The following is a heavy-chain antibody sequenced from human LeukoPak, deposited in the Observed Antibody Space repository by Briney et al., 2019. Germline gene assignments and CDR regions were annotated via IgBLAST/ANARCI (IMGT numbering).Heavy chain of an antibody. CDR3: ARAVGSGSFQTYYYYMDV. J-gene: IGHJ6*03. CDR2: IYYSGST. CDR1: GGSLSSYY. D-gene: IGHD3-10*01. V-gene: IGHV4-59*12. Sequence: SETLSLTCTVSGGSLSSYYWSWIRQPPGKGLEWIGYIYYSGSTNYNHSLKSRVTMSVDTSKDQFSLKLSSVTAADTAVYYCARAVGSGSFQTYYYYMDVWGKGTTVTISS.